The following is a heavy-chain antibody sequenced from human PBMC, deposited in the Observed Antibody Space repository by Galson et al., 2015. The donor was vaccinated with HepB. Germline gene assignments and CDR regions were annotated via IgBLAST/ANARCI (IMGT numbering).Heavy chain of an antibody. D-gene: IGHD5-18*01. CDR3: ARDPGVDSGLAHFFNF. J-gene: IGHJ4*02. Sequence: SLRLSCAASGFTFSNYWMSWVRQAPGKGLEWVANINQDGTDKYYADSVKGRFAISRDNAKNSLYLQMNSLRADDTALYYCARDPGVDSGLAHFFNFWGQGTLVSVSS. CDR1: GFTFSNYW. V-gene: IGHV3-7*01. CDR2: INQDGTDK.